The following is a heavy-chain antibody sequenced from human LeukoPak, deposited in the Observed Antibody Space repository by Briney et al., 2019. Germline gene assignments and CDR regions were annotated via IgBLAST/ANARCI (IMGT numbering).Heavy chain of an antibody. CDR3: ARDSSYYYGSGRPNWFDP. CDR2: ISNRHNYT. V-gene: IGHV3-21*01. D-gene: IGHD3-10*01. Sequence: GGSLRLSCAASGFIFSNYNMNWVRQAPGKGLEWVSSISNRHNYTYYADSVKGRFTISRDSAKNSLYLQMNSLRAEDTAVYYCARDSSYYYGSGRPNWFDPWGQGTLVTVSS. J-gene: IGHJ5*02. CDR1: GFIFSNYN.